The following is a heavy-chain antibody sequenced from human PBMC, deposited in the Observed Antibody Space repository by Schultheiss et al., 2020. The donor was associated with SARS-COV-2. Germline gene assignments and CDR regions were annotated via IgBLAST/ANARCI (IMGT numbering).Heavy chain of an antibody. CDR3: ARDFTIVGAFFDY. CDR2: ISYDGSNK. D-gene: IGHD1-26*01. J-gene: IGHJ4*02. V-gene: IGHV3-30*03. CDR1: GFTFSSYG. Sequence: GGSLRLSCAASGFTFSSYGMHWVRQAPGKGLEWVAVISYDGSNKYYADSVKGRFTISRDNSKNTLYLQMNSLRAEDTAVYYCARDFTIVGAFFDYWGQGTLVTVSS.